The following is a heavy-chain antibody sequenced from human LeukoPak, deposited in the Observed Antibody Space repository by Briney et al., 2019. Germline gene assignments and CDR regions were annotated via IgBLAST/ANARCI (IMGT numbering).Heavy chain of an antibody. CDR2: ISYDGSNK. Sequence: GGSLRLSCAASGFTFSSYGMHWVRQAPDKGLEWVAVISYDGSNKYYADSVKGRFTISRDNSKNTLYLQMNSLRAEDTAVYYCARAKSYFDFDYWGQGTLVTVSS. D-gene: IGHD3-9*01. CDR1: GFTFSSYG. CDR3: ARAKSYFDFDY. V-gene: IGHV3-30*03. J-gene: IGHJ4*02.